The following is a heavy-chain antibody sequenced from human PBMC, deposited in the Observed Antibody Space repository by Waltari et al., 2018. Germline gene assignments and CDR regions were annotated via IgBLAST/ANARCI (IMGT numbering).Heavy chain of an antibody. CDR1: GGSISSSSYY. D-gene: IGHD3-3*01. J-gene: IGHJ4*02. Sequence: QLQLQESGPGLVKPSETLSLTCTVSGGSISSSSYYWGWIRQPPGKGLEWIGSIYYSGSTYYNPSLKSRVTISVDTSKNQFSLKLSSVTAADTAVYYCARDPGTLEWLPWEWGQGTLVTVSS. CDR3: ARDPGTLEWLPWE. CDR2: IYYSGST. V-gene: IGHV4-39*07.